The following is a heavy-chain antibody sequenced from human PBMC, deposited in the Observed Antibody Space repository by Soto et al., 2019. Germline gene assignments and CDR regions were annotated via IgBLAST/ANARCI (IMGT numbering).Heavy chain of an antibody. V-gene: IGHV1-8*01. J-gene: IGHJ6*04. Sequence: ASVKLSCKASGYTFTSYDINWVRQATGQGLEWMGWMNPNSGNTGYAQKFQGRVTMTRNTSISTAYMELSSLRSEDTAVYYCAREEVSSSGPIYYYGMDVWGNGTTVTVYS. CDR1: GYTFTSYD. CDR3: AREEVSSSGPIYYYGMDV. CDR2: MNPNSGNT. D-gene: IGHD6-13*01.